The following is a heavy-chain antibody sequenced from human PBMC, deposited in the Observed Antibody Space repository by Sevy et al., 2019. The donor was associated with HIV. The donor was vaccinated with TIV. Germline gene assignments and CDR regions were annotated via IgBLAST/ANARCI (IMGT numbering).Heavy chain of an antibody. V-gene: IGHV4-34*01. D-gene: IGHD2-2*01. Sequence: SETLCLTCAVHDGSFSGYYWNWIRQLPGKGLEWIGEINESGITYYNPSLKSRVTISVDTSKKQFSLKLNSVTAADTAVYFCARSPPVVVVPGAPSWFDPWGQGTLVTVSS. CDR1: DGSFSGYY. CDR2: INESGIT. J-gene: IGHJ5*02. CDR3: ARSPPVVVVPGAPSWFDP.